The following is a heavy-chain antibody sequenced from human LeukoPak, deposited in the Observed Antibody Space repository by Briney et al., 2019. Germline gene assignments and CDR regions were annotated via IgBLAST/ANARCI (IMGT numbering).Heavy chain of an antibody. V-gene: IGHV1-69*05. D-gene: IGHD6-19*01. CDR3: AIHSSGWGRVY. CDR1: GGTFSSYA. J-gene: IGHJ4*02. CDR2: IIPIFGTA. Sequence: ASVKVSCKASGGTFSSYAISWVRHAPGQGLEWMGGIIPIFGTANYAQKFQGRVTITTDESTSTAYMELSSLRSEDTAVYYCAIHSSGWGRVYWGQGTLVTVSS.